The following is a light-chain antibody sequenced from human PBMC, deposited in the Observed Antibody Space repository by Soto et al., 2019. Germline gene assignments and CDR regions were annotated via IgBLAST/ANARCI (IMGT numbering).Light chain of an antibody. CDR3: QQRTHWPPWT. Sequence: EIVLTQSPATLSLSPGDRATLSCRASQSVSNYLAWYQQKPGQAPRLLIYDASNRATGIPARFSGSGSGTDFTPTISSLEPEDFAVYYCQQRTHWPPWTFGQGTKVEIK. CDR1: QSVSNY. CDR2: DAS. V-gene: IGKV3-11*01. J-gene: IGKJ1*01.